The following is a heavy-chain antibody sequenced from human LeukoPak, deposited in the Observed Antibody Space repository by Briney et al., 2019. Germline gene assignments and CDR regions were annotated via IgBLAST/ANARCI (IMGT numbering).Heavy chain of an antibody. CDR1: GGSISSSNW. CDR3: ARGVYSSSWLYYFDY. D-gene: IGHD6-13*01. J-gene: IGHJ4*02. V-gene: IGHV4-4*02. Sequence: SGTLSLTCAVSGGSISSSNWWSWVRQPPGKGLEWIGEINHSGSTNYNPSLKSRVTISVDTSKNQFSLKLSSVTAADTAVYYCARGVYSSSWLYYFDYWGQGTLVTVSS. CDR2: INHSGST.